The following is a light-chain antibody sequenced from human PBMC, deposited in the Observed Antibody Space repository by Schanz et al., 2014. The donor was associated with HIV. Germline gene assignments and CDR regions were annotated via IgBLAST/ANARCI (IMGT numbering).Light chain of an antibody. CDR1: HDISNY. V-gene: IGKV1-9*01. CDR2: AAS. CDR3: QQVNTYPFT. Sequence: DFQMTQSPSTLSASVGDKVTITCRASHDISNYLAWYQQRSGRAPKFLIYAASTLQSGVPSRFSGSGSGTDFTLTVTNLQPEDFATYFCQQVNTYPFTFGPGTKVDV. J-gene: IGKJ3*01.